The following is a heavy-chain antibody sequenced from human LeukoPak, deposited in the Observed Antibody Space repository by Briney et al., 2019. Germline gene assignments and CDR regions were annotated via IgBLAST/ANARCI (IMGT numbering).Heavy chain of an antibody. D-gene: IGHD6-25*01. Sequence: SETLSLTCTVSGGSLTSSSYYWGWIRQPPGKGLEWIGSIYYSGSPYYKSSLKSRVTISIDTSKNQVSLKMSSVTAADTAVYYCAKSGGYGLIDYWGQGTLVTVSS. V-gene: IGHV4-39*01. J-gene: IGHJ4*01. CDR2: IYYSGSP. CDR1: GGSLTSSSYY. CDR3: AKSGGYGLIDY.